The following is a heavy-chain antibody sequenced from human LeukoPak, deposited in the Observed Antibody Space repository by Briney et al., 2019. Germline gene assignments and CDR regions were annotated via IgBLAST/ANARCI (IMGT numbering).Heavy chain of an antibody. CDR2: INHSGST. V-gene: IGHV4-38-2*02. J-gene: IGHJ2*01. Sequence: PSETLSLTCTVSGYSISSGYYWGWIRQPPGKGLEWIGEINHSGSTNYNPSLKSRVTISVDTSKNQFSLKLSSVTAADTAAYYCARGGRRYFDLWGRGTLVTVSS. CDR1: GYSISSGYY. CDR3: ARGGRRYFDL.